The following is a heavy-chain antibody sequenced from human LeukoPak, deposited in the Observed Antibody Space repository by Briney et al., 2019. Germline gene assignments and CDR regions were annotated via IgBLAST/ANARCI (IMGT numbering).Heavy chain of an antibody. V-gene: IGHV4-4*07. CDR2: IYTGGST. D-gene: IGHD3-3*01. Sequence: SETLSLTCTVSGGSISSYYWSWIRQPAGKGLEWIGRIYTGGSTNYNPSLKSRVTMSVDTSKNQFSLKLSSVTAADTAVYYCARANVTYYDFWSGYFGQYYFDYWGQGTLVTVSS. CDR1: GGSISSYY. CDR3: ARANVTYYDFWSGYFGQYYFDY. J-gene: IGHJ4*02.